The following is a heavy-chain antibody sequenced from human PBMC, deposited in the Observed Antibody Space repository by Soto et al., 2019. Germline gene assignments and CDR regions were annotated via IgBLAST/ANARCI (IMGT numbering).Heavy chain of an antibody. V-gene: IGHV3-30-3*01. Sequence: QPGGSLRLSCAASGFTFSSYDMHWVRQAPGKGLDWVALISYDGGSKYSADSVKGRFTISRDNSKNTLYLQMNSLRAEDTAVYYCAKDRMTTPFYFDYWGQGTLVTVSS. CDR2: ISYDGGSK. CDR3: AKDRMTTPFYFDY. D-gene: IGHD4-17*01. CDR1: GFTFSSYD. J-gene: IGHJ4*02.